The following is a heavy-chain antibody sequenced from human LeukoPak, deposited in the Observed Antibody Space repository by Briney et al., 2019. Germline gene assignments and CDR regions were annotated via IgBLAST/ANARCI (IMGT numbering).Heavy chain of an antibody. D-gene: IGHD2-15*01. CDR1: GFTFSSYA. Sequence: GGSLRLSCAASGFTFSSYAMSWVRQGPGKGLEWVSAISGSGGSTYYAGSVKGRFTISRDNSKNTLYLQMNSLRAEDTAVYYCAKDWSGYCSGGSCYSGHDYWGQGTLVTVSS. CDR2: ISGSGGST. CDR3: AKDWSGYCSGGSCYSGHDY. J-gene: IGHJ4*02. V-gene: IGHV3-23*01.